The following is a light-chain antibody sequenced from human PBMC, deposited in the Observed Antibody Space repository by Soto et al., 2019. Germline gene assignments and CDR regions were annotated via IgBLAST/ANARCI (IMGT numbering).Light chain of an antibody. J-gene: IGLJ7*01. CDR3: AAWDDSLSGAV. CDR1: SSNIGSNY. Sequence: QAVVTQPPSASGTPGQRVTTSCSGSSSNIGSNYVYWYQQLPGTAPKLLIYTNNQRPSGVPDRFSGSKSGTSASLAISGLRSEDEADYYCAAWDDSLSGAVFGGGTQLTVL. V-gene: IGLV1-47*01. CDR2: TNN.